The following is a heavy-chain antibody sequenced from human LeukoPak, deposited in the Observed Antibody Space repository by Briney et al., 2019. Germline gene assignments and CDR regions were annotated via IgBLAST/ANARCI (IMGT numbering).Heavy chain of an antibody. D-gene: IGHD3-10*01. J-gene: IGHJ4*02. Sequence: GGSLRLSCAASGFTFSSYSMNWVRQAPGKGLEWVSSISSSSSYIYYADSVKGRFTISRVNAKNSLYLQMNSLRAEDTAVYYCARGPFRWFGELAYFDYWGQGTLVTVSS. CDR3: ARGPFRWFGELAYFDY. CDR1: GFTFSSYS. V-gene: IGHV3-21*01. CDR2: ISSSSSYI.